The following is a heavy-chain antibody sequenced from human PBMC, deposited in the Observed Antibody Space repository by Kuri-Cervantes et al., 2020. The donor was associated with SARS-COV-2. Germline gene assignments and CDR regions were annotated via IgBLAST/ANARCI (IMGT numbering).Heavy chain of an antibody. V-gene: IGHV3-21*04. Sequence: GESLKISCAASGFTFSSYSMNWVRQAPGKGLEWVSSISSSSSYIYYADSVKGRFTISRDNSKNTLYLQMNSLRAEDTAVYYCTAGVFREYFQHWGQGTLVTVSS. D-gene: IGHD2-21*01. CDR3: TAGVFREYFQH. CDR1: GFTFSSYS. J-gene: IGHJ1*01. CDR2: ISSSSSYI.